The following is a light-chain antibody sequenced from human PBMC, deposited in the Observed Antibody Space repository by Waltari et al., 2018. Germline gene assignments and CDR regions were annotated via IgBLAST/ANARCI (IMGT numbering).Light chain of an antibody. J-gene: IGKJ3*01. Sequence: DIVMTQSPDSLAVSLGERATINCKSSQSVLYSSNNKNYLAWYQQKPGQHPKLLIYWASTREYGVPDRCSGSGSGTDFTLTISSLQAEDVAVYYCQQYYSTPLFTFGPGTKVDIK. CDR3: QQYYSTPLFT. V-gene: IGKV4-1*01. CDR1: QSVLYSSNNKNY. CDR2: WAS.